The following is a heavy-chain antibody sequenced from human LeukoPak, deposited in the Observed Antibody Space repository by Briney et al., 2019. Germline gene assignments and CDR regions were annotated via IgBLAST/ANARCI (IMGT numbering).Heavy chain of an antibody. CDR1: GFTFSSYW. D-gene: IGHD3-16*01. Sequence: GGSLRLSCAASGFTFSSYWMSWVRQAPGKGLEWVANIKQDGSEKYYVDSVKGRFTISRDNAKNSLYLQMNTLRAEDTAVYYCAKEGGHSYVYFDYWGQGTLVTVSS. J-gene: IGHJ4*02. V-gene: IGHV3-7*03. CDR2: IKQDGSEK. CDR3: AKEGGHSYVYFDY.